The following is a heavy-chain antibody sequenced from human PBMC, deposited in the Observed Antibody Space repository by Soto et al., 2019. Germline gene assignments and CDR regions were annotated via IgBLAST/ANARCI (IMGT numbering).Heavy chain of an antibody. V-gene: IGHV3-13*01. CDR2: IGTAGDT. J-gene: IGHJ6*02. CDR1: GFTFSSYD. CDR3: ARGYCSGGSCYSVGYYGMDV. D-gene: IGHD2-15*01. Sequence: GGSLRLSCAASGFTFSSYDMHWVRQATGKGLEWVSAIGTAGDTYYPGSVKGRFTISRENAKNSLYLQMNSLRAEDTAVYYCARGYCSGGSCYSVGYYGMDVWGQGTTVTVSS.